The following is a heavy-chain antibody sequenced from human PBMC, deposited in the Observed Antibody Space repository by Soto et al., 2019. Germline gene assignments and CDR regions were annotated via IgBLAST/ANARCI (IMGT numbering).Heavy chain of an antibody. CDR1: GFTFSSYW. CDR2: INSDGSST. V-gene: IGHV3-74*01. Sequence: SLSCAASGFTFSSYWMHWVRQAPGKGLVWVSRINSDGSSTSYADSVKGRFTISRDNAKNTLYLQMNSLRAEDTAVYYCARWRNQLPNYYGMDVWGQGTTVTVSS. D-gene: IGHD2-2*01. CDR3: ARWRNQLPNYYGMDV. J-gene: IGHJ6*02.